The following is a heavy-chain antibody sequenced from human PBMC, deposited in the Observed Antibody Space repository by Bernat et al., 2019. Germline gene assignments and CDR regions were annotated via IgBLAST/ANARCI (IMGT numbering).Heavy chain of an antibody. J-gene: IGHJ4*02. V-gene: IGHV4-61*01. D-gene: IGHD2-2*01. CDR2: VYYSGST. Sequence: QVQLQESGPGLVKPSETLSLTCTVSGGSVSSRSYYWTWIRQPPGKGLEWIGYVYYSGSTNYNPSLKSRVTISVDTSKNQFSLKLSSVTAADTAVYYCARGVSSALYCSSTRCWKDYWGQGTLVTVSS. CDR1: GGSVSSRSYY. CDR3: ARGVSSALYCSSTRCWKDY.